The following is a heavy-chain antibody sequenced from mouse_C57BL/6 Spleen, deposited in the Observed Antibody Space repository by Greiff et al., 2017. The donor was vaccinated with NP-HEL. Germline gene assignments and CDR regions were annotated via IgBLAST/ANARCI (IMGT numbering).Heavy chain of an antibody. J-gene: IGHJ2*01. D-gene: IGHD3-3*01. Sequence: EVHLVESGGGLVKPGGSLKLSCAASGFTFSDYGMHWVRQAPEKGLEWVAYISSGSSTIYYADTVKGRFTISRDNAKNTLFLQMTSLRSEDTAMYYCARQTGRDCFDYWGQGTTLTVSS. CDR3: ARQTGRDCFDY. CDR2: ISSGSSTI. V-gene: IGHV5-17*01. CDR1: GFTFSDYG.